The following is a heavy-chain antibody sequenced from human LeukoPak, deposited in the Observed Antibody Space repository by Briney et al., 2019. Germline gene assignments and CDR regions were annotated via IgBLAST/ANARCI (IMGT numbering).Heavy chain of an antibody. V-gene: IGHV4-59*01. D-gene: IGHD3-22*01. J-gene: IGHJ6*03. Sequence: PSETLSLTCTVSGGSISSYYWSWIRQPPGKGLEWIGYIYYSGSTNYNPSLKSRVTISVETSKNQFSLELSSVTAADTAVYYCARSFKWFHYYMDVWGKGTTVTVSS. CDR1: GGSISSYY. CDR2: IYYSGST. CDR3: ARSFKWFHYYMDV.